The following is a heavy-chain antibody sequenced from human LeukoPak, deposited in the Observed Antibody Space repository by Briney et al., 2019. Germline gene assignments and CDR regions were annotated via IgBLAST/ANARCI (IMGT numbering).Heavy chain of an antibody. J-gene: IGHJ6*03. D-gene: IGHD3-3*01. Sequence: GGSLRLSCAASGFTFDDYGMSWVRQAPGKGLEWVSGINWNGGSTGYADSVKGRFTISRDNAKNSLYLQMNSLRAEDTALYYCARSARAFGVVIIYYYMDVWGKGTTVTVSS. CDR3: ARSARAFGVVIIYYYMDV. V-gene: IGHV3-20*04. CDR2: INWNGGST. CDR1: GFTFDDYG.